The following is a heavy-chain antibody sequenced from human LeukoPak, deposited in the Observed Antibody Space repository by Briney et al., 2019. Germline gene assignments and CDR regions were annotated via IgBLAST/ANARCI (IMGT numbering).Heavy chain of an antibody. Sequence: PGTSLRLSCAASGISLSSHGMHWVRQAPGKGLEWVAVIWYDGSNIYYTDSVKGRFTISRDNSKNTLYLQMNSLRAEDTALYYCARARNDYDSNGFSLLDYWGQGTLVTVSS. CDR3: ARARNDYDSNGFSLLDY. D-gene: IGHD3-22*01. CDR1: GISLSSHG. V-gene: IGHV3-33*01. CDR2: IWYDGSNI. J-gene: IGHJ4*02.